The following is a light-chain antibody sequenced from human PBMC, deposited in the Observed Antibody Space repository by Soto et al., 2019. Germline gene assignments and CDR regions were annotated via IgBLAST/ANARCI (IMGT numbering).Light chain of an antibody. CDR2: DAS. CDR3: QQYGSSPLT. Sequence: EIVLTQSPDTLSLSPGERATLSCRASQSVRSNYVAWYQQKPGQAPRFLIYDASSMATGIPDRFSGSGSGTDFTLTISRLEPEDFAVYYCQQYGSSPLTFGGGTKVEIK. V-gene: IGKV3-20*01. J-gene: IGKJ4*01. CDR1: QSVRSNY.